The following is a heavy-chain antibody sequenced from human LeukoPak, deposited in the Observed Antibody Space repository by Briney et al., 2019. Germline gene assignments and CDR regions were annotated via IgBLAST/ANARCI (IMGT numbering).Heavy chain of an antibody. J-gene: IGHJ4*02. CDR1: GGSISSYY. D-gene: IGHD6-13*01. Sequence: PSETLSLTCTVSGGSISSYYWSWIRQPPGKGLEWIGYIYYSGTTNYNPSLKSRVAISVDTSKDQFSLKLSSVTAADTAVYYCARGVYIAAAQYGYWGQGTLVTVSS. V-gene: IGHV4-59*01. CDR3: ARGVYIAAAQYGY. CDR2: IYYSGTT.